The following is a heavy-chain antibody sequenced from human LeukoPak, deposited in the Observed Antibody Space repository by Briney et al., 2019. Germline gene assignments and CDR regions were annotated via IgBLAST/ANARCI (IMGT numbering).Heavy chain of an antibody. J-gene: IGHJ4*02. V-gene: IGHV4-59*08. Sequence: SETLSLTCAVYAGSFSGYYWSWIREPPGKGVEWIGYIYYTGSGSTSHNPSLKSRVTISVDTSKNQFSLNLNSVTAADTAVYYCARHAVYAGSGWAFDYWGQGTLVTVSS. CDR2: IYYTGSGST. CDR1: AGSFSGYY. D-gene: IGHD6-19*01. CDR3: ARHAVYAGSGWAFDY.